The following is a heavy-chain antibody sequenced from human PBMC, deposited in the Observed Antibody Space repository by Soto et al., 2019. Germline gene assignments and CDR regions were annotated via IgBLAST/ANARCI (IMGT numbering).Heavy chain of an antibody. CDR2: ISSSSSYI. J-gene: IGHJ4*02. Sequence: GGSLRLSCAASGFTFSSYSMNWVRQAPGRGLEWVSSISSSSSYIYYADSVKGRFTISRDNAKNSLYLQMNSLRAEDTAVYYCARDGPAYYYDSSPVDYWGQGTLVTVSS. D-gene: IGHD3-22*01. CDR1: GFTFSSYS. V-gene: IGHV3-21*01. CDR3: ARDGPAYYYDSSPVDY.